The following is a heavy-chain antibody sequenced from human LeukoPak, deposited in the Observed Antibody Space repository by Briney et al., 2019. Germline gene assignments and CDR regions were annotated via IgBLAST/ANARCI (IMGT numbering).Heavy chain of an antibody. CDR2: INPDSGGT. D-gene: IGHD3-22*01. Sequence: ASVKVSCKASGYTFTGYYIHWVRQAPGQGLEWMGWINPDSGGTNYAQKFQGGVTMPRDTSISTAYMELSRLRSDDTAVYYCARFYCDSGGYYPGSFDYWGQGTLVTVSS. CDR1: GYTFTGYY. J-gene: IGHJ4*02. CDR3: ARFYCDSGGYYPGSFDY. V-gene: IGHV1-2*02.